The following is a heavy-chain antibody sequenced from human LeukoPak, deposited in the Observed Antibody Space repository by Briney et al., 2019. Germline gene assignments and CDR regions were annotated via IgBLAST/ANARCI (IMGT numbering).Heavy chain of an antibody. D-gene: IGHD3-16*01. CDR2: ISANNVNT. J-gene: IGHJ4*02. V-gene: IGHV1-18*01. CDR3: AKDRDMITFGGVDFDY. Sequence: ASVKVSRKASGYTLTSYGITWVRQAPGQGLEWMGWISANNVNTYYSQKLQGRVTMTTDTSTSTAYMELKSLRSDDTAVYYCAKDRDMITFGGVDFDYWGQGTLVTVSS. CDR1: GYTLTSYG.